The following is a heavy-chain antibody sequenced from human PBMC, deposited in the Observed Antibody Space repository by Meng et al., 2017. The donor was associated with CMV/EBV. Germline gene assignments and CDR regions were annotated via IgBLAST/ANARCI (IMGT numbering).Heavy chain of an antibody. Sequence: GGSLRLSCAASGFTFSTYYMSWIRQAPGKGLEWVSYISSSGSTIYYADSVKGRFTISRDNAKNSLYLQMNSLRAEDTAVYYCARDLRVVLGQYNWFDPWGQGTLVTVSS. CDR3: ARDLRVVLGQYNWFDP. CDR2: ISSSGSTI. V-gene: IGHV3-11*04. CDR1: GFTFSTYY. J-gene: IGHJ5*02. D-gene: IGHD3-16*01.